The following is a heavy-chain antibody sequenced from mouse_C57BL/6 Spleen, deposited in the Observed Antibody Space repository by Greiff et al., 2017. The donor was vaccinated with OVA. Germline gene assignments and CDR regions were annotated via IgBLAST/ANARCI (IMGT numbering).Heavy chain of an antibody. CDR1: GYTFTSYG. J-gene: IGHJ1*03. V-gene: IGHV1-81*01. CDR2: IYPRSGNT. CDR3: ARAFITTVVPHWYFDV. D-gene: IGHD1-1*01. Sequence: QVQLQQSGAELARPGASVKLSCKASGYTFTSYGISWVKQRTGQGLEWIGEIYPRSGNTYYNEKFKGKATLTADKSSSTAYMQLRSLTSEDSAVYVCARAFITTVVPHWYFDVWGTGTTVTVSS.